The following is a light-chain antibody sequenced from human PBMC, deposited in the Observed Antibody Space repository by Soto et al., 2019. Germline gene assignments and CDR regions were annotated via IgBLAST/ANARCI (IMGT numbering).Light chain of an antibody. V-gene: IGLV4-69*01. Sequence: QLVLTQSPSASASLRASVKLTCTLSSGHSSYAIAWHQQQPEKGPRYLMKLNSDGRHSKGDGIPDRFSGSSAGAERYLTSSSLQSEDEGDYCCQTWGTGIVVFGGGTQLTVL. CDR1: SGHSSYA. CDR3: QTWGTGIVV. CDR2: LNSDGRH. J-gene: IGLJ2*01.